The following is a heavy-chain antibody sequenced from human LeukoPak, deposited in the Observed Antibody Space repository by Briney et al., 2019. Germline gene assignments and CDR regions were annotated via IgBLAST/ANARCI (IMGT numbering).Heavy chain of an antibody. Sequence: GGSLRLSCAASGFTFSSYGMHWVRQAPSKGLEWVAFIRYDGSNKYYADSVKGRFTISRDNSKNTLFLEMDSLRGEDTAVYYCARAYDSSWHNFDYWGQGSLVTVSS. CDR3: ARAYDSSWHNFDY. CDR2: IRYDGSNK. J-gene: IGHJ4*02. V-gene: IGHV3-30*02. D-gene: IGHD6-13*01. CDR1: GFTFSSYG.